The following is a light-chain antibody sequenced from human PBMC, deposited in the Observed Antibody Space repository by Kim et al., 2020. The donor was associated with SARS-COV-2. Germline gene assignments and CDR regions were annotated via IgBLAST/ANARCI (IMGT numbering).Light chain of an antibody. Sequence: PGRAPVLVLYRDKERPSWIPQRFSGSRSATTVTLTVSGVQAEDEADYFCQSADISGTSWVFGGGTQLTVL. J-gene: IGLJ3*02. V-gene: IGLV3-25*03. CDR2: RDK. CDR3: QSADISGTSWV.